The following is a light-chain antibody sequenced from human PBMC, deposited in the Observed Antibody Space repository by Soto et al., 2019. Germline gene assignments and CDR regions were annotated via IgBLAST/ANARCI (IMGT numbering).Light chain of an antibody. J-gene: IGLJ1*01. V-gene: IGLV2-14*03. Sequence: SVLTQPASVSGSPGQSITISCTGTSSDVGGYNYVSWYQQHPGKAPKLMIYDVSNRPSGVSNRFSGSKPGNTASLTISGLQAEDEADYYCSSYTSSSTLALYVFGTGTKVTVL. CDR3: SSYTSSSTLALYV. CDR1: SSDVGGYNY. CDR2: DVS.